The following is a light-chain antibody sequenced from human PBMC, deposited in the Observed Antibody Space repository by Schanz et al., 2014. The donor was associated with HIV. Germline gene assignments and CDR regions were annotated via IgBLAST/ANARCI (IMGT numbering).Light chain of an antibody. Sequence: QSALTQPASVSGSPGQSITISCTGTSGDIGTYAAVSWYQQHPDKAPRLLIYGVTSRPSGISSRFSGSASGNTASLTISGLQAEDEADYYCSSCTTSNTLVFGGGTKLTVL. CDR3: SSCTTSNTLV. CDR1: SGDIGTYAA. J-gene: IGLJ3*02. V-gene: IGLV2-14*03. CDR2: GVT.